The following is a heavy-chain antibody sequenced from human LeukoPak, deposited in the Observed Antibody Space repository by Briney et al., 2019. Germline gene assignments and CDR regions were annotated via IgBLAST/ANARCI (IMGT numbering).Heavy chain of an antibody. V-gene: IGHV3-74*01. J-gene: IGHJ3*02. Sequence: GGSLRLSCAASGFTFRNHWMHWVRQAPGKGLVWVSRVDGDGSGASYADFVRGRFTLSRDNAKDTLYLQMNSLRAEDTAVYYCVSLVVTADLAFDIWGQGTMVTVSS. CDR2: VDGDGSGA. CDR3: VSLVVTADLAFDI. CDR1: GFTFRNHW. D-gene: IGHD2-21*02.